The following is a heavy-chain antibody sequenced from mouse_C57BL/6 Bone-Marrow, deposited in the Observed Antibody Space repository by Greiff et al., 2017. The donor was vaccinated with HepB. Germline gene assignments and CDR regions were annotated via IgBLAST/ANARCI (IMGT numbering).Heavy chain of an antibody. Sequence: DVQLVESGGGLVKPGGSLKLSCAASGFTFSSYAMSWVRQTPEKRLEWVATISDGGSYTYYPDNVKGRFTISRDNAKNNLYLQMSHLKSEDTAMYYCARDGYYRYWGQGTTLTVSS. J-gene: IGHJ2*01. CDR1: GFTFSSYA. V-gene: IGHV5-4*01. D-gene: IGHD2-3*01. CDR3: ARDGYYRY. CDR2: ISDGGSYT.